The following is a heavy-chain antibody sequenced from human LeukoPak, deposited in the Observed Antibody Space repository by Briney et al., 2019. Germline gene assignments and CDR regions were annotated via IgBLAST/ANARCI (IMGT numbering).Heavy chain of an antibody. CDR1: GYTFTGYY. CDR2: INPNRGGT. D-gene: IGHD1-26*01. V-gene: IGHV1-2*02. CDR3: ARDGAYSEVDF. J-gene: IGHJ4*02. Sequence: ASLTVSCKASGYTFTGYYMHWVRQAPGQGLEWMGCINPNRGGTYYAQKSQGRVTMIRDTSISTAYMELSRLKSDDTAGYYGARDGAYSEVDFWGQGTLVTVSS.